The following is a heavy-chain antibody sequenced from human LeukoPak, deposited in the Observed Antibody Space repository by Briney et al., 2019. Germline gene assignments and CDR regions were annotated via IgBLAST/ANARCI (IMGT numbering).Heavy chain of an antibody. CDR3: ARVAPYAFDI. J-gene: IGHJ3*02. V-gene: IGHV3-7*01. CDR1: GFTFSSYW. Sequence: WGSLRLSCAASGFTFSSYWMSWVSQAPGKGLEWVANIKQDGSERYYVDSLKGQFTISRDNAKNSLYLQMNSLRAEDTAVYYCARVAPYAFDIWGQGTMVTVSS. CDR2: IKQDGSER.